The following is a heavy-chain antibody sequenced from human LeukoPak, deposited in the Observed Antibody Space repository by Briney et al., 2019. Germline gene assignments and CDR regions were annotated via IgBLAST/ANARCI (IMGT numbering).Heavy chain of an antibody. D-gene: IGHD3-16*01. CDR1: GFTVSGYW. V-gene: IGHV3-7*01. CDR2: IKQGGSAQ. J-gene: IGHJ4*02. CDR3: ARGAAEKWLILNWWGWDY. Sequence: GGSLRLSCAASGFTVSGYWMSWVRQAPGKGLEWVANIKQGGSAQNYVDSVKGRLTTSRDNAKNSLFLQMNSLRVEDTALYYCARGAAEKWLILNWWGWDYWGQGTLVTVSS.